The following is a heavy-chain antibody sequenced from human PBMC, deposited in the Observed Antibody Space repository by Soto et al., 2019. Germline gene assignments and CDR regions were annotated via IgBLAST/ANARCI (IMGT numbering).Heavy chain of an antibody. D-gene: IGHD3-9*01. V-gene: IGHV3-23*01. CDR2: ISGSGGST. Sequence: PGAALRRSCARPGFNFCRYPLSSVRQAPRKGLEWVSTISGSGGSTYYADSVKGRFTISRDNSKNTLYLQMNSLRAEDTAVYYCAKVALRYFDWLKNWFDPWGQGTLVTVSS. CDR3: AKVALRYFDWLKNWFDP. J-gene: IGHJ5*02. CDR1: GFNFCRYP.